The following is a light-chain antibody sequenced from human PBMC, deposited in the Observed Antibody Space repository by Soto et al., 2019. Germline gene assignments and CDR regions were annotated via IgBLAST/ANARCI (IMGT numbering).Light chain of an antibody. V-gene: IGKV1-5*01. CDR2: DAF. Sequence: DIQMTQSPSTLSASVGDRFTITCRASQSINSWLAWHQQKPGKAPKLLIHDAFSLESGVPSRFSGSGSGTKFTLTISSLQPEDIATYYCQQYDNLPFTFGQGTRLEIK. CDR1: QSINSW. J-gene: IGKJ5*01. CDR3: QQYDNLPFT.